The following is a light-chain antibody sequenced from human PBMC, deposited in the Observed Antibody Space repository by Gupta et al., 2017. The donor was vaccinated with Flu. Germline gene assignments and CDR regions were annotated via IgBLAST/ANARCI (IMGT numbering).Light chain of an antibody. Sequence: EIVLTQSPATLSLSPGERATLSCRASQSVSSYLAWYQQKPGQAPRLLIYDASNRATGIPARFSGSGSGTDFTLTISSLEPEDFAVYYCQQCGNRPGTFGHGTKLDIK. V-gene: IGKV3-11*01. CDR2: DAS. J-gene: IGKJ3*01. CDR3: QQCGNRPGT. CDR1: QSVSSY.